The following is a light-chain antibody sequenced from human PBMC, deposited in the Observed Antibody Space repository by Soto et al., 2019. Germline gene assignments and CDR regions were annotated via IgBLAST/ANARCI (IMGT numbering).Light chain of an antibody. V-gene: IGLV1-40*01. Sequence: VLTQPPSVSGAPGQRVTISCTGSRSNIGAGYAVHWYQQLPGTAPKLLIYDNTNRPSGVPDRFSASESGTSASLAITGLQSEDEADYYCQSYDTSLSASVFGGGTKLTVL. CDR1: RSNIGAGYA. J-gene: IGLJ2*01. CDR3: QSYDTSLSASV. CDR2: DNT.